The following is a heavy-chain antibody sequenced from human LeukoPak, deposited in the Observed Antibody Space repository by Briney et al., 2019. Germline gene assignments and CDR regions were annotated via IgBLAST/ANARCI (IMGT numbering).Heavy chain of an antibody. CDR2: MSYGGYNK. Sequence: GGSLRLSCAASGFTFANYGMHGVRQAPGKGLEWVAVMSYGGYNKYYADSVKGRFTISRDNSKNTLYLQMNSLRAEDTAVYYCAKSWSGDQDFFDYWGQGTLVTVSS. CDR1: GFTFANYG. D-gene: IGHD4-17*01. J-gene: IGHJ4*02. V-gene: IGHV3-30*18. CDR3: AKSWSGDQDFFDY.